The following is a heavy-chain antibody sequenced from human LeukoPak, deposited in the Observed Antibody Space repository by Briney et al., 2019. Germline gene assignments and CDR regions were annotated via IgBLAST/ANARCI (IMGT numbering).Heavy chain of an antibody. D-gene: IGHD3-3*01. V-gene: IGHV4-61*02. CDR3: ARDGYGFWSGYYKFDY. CDR1: GDSISSGSLY. J-gene: IGHJ4*02. CDR2: IYASGDT. Sequence: PSQTLSLTCTVSGDSISSGSLYWSWIRQPAGKGLEWIGRIYASGDTTYNPSLKSRVSISIDTSKNQFSLKLTSVTAADTAVYYCARDGYGFWSGYYKFDYWGPGSLVTVSS.